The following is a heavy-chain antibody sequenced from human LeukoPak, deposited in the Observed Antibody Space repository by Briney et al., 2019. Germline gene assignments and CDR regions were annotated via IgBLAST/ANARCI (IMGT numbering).Heavy chain of an antibody. Sequence: ASVKVSCKASGYTFTSYDINWVRQATGQGLAWMGWMNPNSGNTGYAQKFQGRVTMTRNTSISTAYMELSSLRSEDTAVYYCARVRLRGNWFDPWGQGTLVTVSS. CDR1: GYTFTSYD. CDR3: ARVRLRGNWFDP. CDR2: MNPNSGNT. J-gene: IGHJ5*02. D-gene: IGHD3-10*01. V-gene: IGHV1-8*01.